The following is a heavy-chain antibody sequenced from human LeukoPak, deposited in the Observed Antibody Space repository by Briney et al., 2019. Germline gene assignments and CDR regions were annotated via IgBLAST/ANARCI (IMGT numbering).Heavy chain of an antibody. CDR3: AGSLLRFGPPPRPLDY. Sequence: PGGSLRLSCVASGFTFSNYVMSWVRQAPGQGLQWVSAISDNGGTTYYADSVKGRFTISTDNSKNTLYLQMNSLRAEDAAVYYCAGSLLRFGPPPRPLDYWGQGTLVTVSS. CDR1: GFTFSNYV. V-gene: IGHV3-23*01. D-gene: IGHD3-3*01. CDR2: ISDNGGTT. J-gene: IGHJ4*02.